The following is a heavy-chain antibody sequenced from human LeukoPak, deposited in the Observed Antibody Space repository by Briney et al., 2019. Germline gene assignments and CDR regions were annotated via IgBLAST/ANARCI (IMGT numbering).Heavy chain of an antibody. J-gene: IGHJ5*02. CDR3: ARDGNWGYSYGPNWFDP. D-gene: IGHD5-18*01. V-gene: IGHV7-4-1*02. Sequence: GASVKVSCKASGYTFTSYAMNWVRQAPGQGLEWMRWIKTNTGNPTYAQGFTGRFVFSLDTSVSTAYLQISSLKAEDTAVYYCARDGNWGYSYGPNWFDPWGQGTLVTVSS. CDR1: GYTFTSYA. CDR2: IKTNTGNP.